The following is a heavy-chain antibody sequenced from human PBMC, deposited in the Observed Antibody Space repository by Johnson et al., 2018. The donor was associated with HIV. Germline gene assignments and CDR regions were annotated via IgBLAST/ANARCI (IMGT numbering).Heavy chain of an antibody. V-gene: IGHV3-30*03. CDR3: ATLTVRSRAFDI. J-gene: IGHJ3*02. CDR2: ISYDGSNK. CDR1: GFTFDDYG. D-gene: IGHD4-17*01. Sequence: QMQLVESGGGLVQPGRSLRLSCAASGFTFDDYGMTWVRQAPGKGLEWVAVISYDGSNKYYTDSVKGRFTISRDNAKRSLYLQLNSLRDDDTALYYCATLTVRSRAFDIWGQGTLVTVSS.